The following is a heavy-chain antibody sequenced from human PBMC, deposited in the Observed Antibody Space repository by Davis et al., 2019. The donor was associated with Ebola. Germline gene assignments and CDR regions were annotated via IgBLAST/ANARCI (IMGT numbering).Heavy chain of an antibody. D-gene: IGHD2-15*01. CDR1: GFTFSGYA. CDR3: AKDVLKVVPPTNYFDY. Sequence: GESLKISCAASGFTFSGYAMCWVRQAPGKGLEWVSAISGSGDTTYYADSVKGRFTISRDNSKNTLYLQMNSLRAEDTAVYYCAKDVLKVVPPTNYFDYWGQGTLVTVSS. V-gene: IGHV3-23*01. CDR2: ISGSGDTT. J-gene: IGHJ4*02.